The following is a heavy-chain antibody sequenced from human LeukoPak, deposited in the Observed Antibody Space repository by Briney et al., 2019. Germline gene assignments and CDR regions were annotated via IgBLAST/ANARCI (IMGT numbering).Heavy chain of an antibody. J-gene: IGHJ4*02. Sequence: SQTLSLTCTVPADSVTTYYWGCIRHPAGKGLEWIGRFYTSGSTSCNPSRKSRVTMSVDTSKNQFSLKLTSVAAAGTAVYYCARGGGRAVAVIWGQGTLVTVSS. CDR1: ADSVTTYY. V-gene: IGHV4-4*07. CDR3: ARGGGRAVAVI. CDR2: FYTSGST. D-gene: IGHD6-19*01.